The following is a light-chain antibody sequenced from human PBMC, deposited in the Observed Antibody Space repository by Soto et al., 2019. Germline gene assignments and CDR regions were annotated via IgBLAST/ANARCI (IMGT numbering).Light chain of an antibody. CDR2: SNN. CDR1: SSNIGSNT. CDR3: VAWDDSLNGYVV. Sequence: ALTQPPSASGTPGQRVTISCSGSSSNIGSNTVNWYQQLPGTAPKLVIYSNNQRPSVVPDRFSGSKSGTSASLAISGLQSEDEADYYCVAWDDSLNGYVVFGGGTKVTVL. V-gene: IGLV1-44*01. J-gene: IGLJ2*01.